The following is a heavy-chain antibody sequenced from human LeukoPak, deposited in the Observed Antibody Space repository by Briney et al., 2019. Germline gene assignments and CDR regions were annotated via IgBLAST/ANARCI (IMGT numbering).Heavy chain of an antibody. D-gene: IGHD2-15*01. CDR2: ISSSGSTI. J-gene: IGHJ6*03. CDR3: ARGRGGGRDYYYYYYMDV. CDR1: GFTFSSYE. Sequence: GGSLRLSCAASGFTFSSYEMNWVRQAPGKGLEWVSYISSSGSTIYYADSVKGRFTISRDNAKNSLYLQMNSLRAEDTAVYYCARGRGGGRDYYYYYYMDVWGKGTTVTISS. V-gene: IGHV3-48*03.